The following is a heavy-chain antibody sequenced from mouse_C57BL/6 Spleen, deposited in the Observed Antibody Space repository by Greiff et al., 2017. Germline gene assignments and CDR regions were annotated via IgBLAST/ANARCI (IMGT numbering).Heavy chain of an antibody. CDR2: IDPSDSET. J-gene: IGHJ1*03. CDR3: ARILYYGSSYRYFDV. V-gene: IGHV1-52*01. CDR1: GYTFTSYW. Sequence: VQLQQPGAELVRPGSSVKLSCKASGYTFTSYWMHWVKQRPIQGLEWIGNIDPSDSETHYNQKFKDKATLTVDKSSSTAYMQLSSLTSEDSAVYYGARILYYGSSYRYFDVWGTGTTVTVSS. D-gene: IGHD1-1*01.